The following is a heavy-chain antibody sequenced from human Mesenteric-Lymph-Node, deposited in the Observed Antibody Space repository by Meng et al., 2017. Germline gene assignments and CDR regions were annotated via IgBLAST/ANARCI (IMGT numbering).Heavy chain of an antibody. V-gene: IGHV4-39*01. J-gene: IGHJ2*01. Sequence: LQLQESGPGLGKPSETLSLTCTVSGGSISSSSYYWGWIRQPPGKGLEWIGSIYYSGSTYYNPSLKSRVTISVDTSKNQFSLKLSSVTAADTAVYYCASPLGILGIVDLWGRGTLVTVSS. D-gene: IGHD7-27*01. CDR3: ASPLGILGIVDL. CDR2: IYYSGST. CDR1: GGSISSSSYY.